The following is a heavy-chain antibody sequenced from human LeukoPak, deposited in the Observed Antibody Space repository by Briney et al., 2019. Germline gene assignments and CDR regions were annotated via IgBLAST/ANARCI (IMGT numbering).Heavy chain of an antibody. CDR1: GFTFSNYN. V-gene: IGHV3-21*04. Sequence: GGSLRLSCAASGFTFSNYNMNWVRQAPGKGLEWVSSISSSSSYIYYADSVRGRFTISRDNAKNSLYLQMNSLRAEDTAVYYCAKDQITIFGVVIKYFQHWGQGTLVTVSS. J-gene: IGHJ1*01. CDR3: AKDQITIFGVVIKYFQH. D-gene: IGHD3-3*01. CDR2: ISSSSSYI.